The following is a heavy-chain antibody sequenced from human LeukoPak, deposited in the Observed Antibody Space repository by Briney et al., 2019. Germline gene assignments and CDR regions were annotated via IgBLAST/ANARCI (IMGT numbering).Heavy chain of an antibody. J-gene: IGHJ4*02. Sequence: GGSLRLSCAASGFTFSSYAMHWVHQAPGKGLEWVAVISYDGSNKYYADSVKGRFTISRDNSKNTLYLQMISLRAEDTAVYYCARDTSSGWYVVLDYWGQGTLVTVSS. V-gene: IGHV3-30-3*01. D-gene: IGHD6-19*01. CDR3: ARDTSSGWYVVLDY. CDR2: ISYDGSNK. CDR1: GFTFSSYA.